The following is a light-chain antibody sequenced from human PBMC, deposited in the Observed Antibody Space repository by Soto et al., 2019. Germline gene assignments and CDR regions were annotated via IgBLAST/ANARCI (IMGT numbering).Light chain of an antibody. V-gene: IGLV1-51*01. CDR2: DNN. CDR3: GTWDSSLNAGV. CDR1: TSNIAHNY. J-gene: IGLJ3*02. Sequence: SVLTQPPSVSAAPGQKVTLSCSGTTSNIAHNYVSWYQQLPGTAPKLLIYDNNRRPSGVPDRFSGSKSGTSATLGITVLQTGDEADYYCGTWDSSLNAGVFGGGTKLTVL.